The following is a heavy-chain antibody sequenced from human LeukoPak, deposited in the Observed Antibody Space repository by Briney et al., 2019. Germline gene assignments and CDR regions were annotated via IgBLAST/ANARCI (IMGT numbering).Heavy chain of an antibody. V-gene: IGHV4-4*07. D-gene: IGHD3-22*01. Sequence: PSETLSLTCTVSGGSISSYYWSWIRRPAGKGLEWIGRIYTSGSTNYNPSLKSRVTMSVDTSKNQFSLKLSSVTAADTAVYYCARETQFYDSSGYPDYWGQGTLVTVSS. CDR3: ARETQFYDSSGYPDY. CDR1: GGSISSYY. CDR2: IYTSGST. J-gene: IGHJ4*02.